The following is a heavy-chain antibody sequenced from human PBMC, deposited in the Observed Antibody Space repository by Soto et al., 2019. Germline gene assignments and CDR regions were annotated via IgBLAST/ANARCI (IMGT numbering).Heavy chain of an antibody. CDR2: IYYSGST. Sequence: SETLSLTCTVSGGSISSYYWSWIRQPPGKGLEWIGYIYYSGSTNYNPSLKSRVTISVDTSKNQFSLKLSSVTAADTAVYYCARDRGEYCSSTSCSIHYYYGMDVWGQGTTVTVSS. CDR1: GGSISSYY. CDR3: ARDRGEYCSSTSCSIHYYYGMDV. V-gene: IGHV4-59*01. J-gene: IGHJ6*02. D-gene: IGHD2-2*01.